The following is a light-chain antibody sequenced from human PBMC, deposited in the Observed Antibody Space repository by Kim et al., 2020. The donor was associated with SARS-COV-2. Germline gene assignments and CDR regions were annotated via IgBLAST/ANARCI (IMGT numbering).Light chain of an antibody. CDR3: NSYTASSTYV. V-gene: IGLV2-14*01. CDR2: EVW. J-gene: IGLJ1*01. CDR1: IIDVGFYYQ. Sequence: GQSITIACNGSIIDVGFYYQVSWYQQHPGKPSSHLLQEVWHRSSWVSDRFSGYNSRNTASLTNSGLLDEDEADYYCNSYTASSTYVCGTGTKVTV.